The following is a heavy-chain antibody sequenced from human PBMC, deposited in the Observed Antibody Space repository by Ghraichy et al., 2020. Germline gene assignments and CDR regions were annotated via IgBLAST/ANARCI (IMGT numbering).Heavy chain of an antibody. D-gene: IGHD3-10*01. J-gene: IGHJ4*02. Sequence: GWISPNSGDTAYTQNFQGRVTMTRDTSISTTYMELNRLTSDDTAVYYGARGSVIRGRGANSPHEFWGQGTLVTVSS. CDR3: ARGSVIRGRGANSPHEF. CDR2: ISPNSGDT. V-gene: IGHV1-2*02.